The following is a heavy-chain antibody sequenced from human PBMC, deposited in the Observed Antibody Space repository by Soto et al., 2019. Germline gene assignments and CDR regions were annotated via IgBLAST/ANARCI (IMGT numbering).Heavy chain of an antibody. CDR3: AKDRVSGTFGP. CDR2: IKTDGSST. Sequence: EVQLVESGGGLVQPGGSLRLSCAASGFTLSSSWMHWVRQGPGKGLEWVSHIKTDGSSTNYADSVKGRFTISRDNTKNTVYLQMTSLRAEDTAVYYCAKDRVSGTFGPWGQGTLVTVSS. J-gene: IGHJ5*02. CDR1: GFTLSSSW. V-gene: IGHV3-74*01. D-gene: IGHD6-19*01.